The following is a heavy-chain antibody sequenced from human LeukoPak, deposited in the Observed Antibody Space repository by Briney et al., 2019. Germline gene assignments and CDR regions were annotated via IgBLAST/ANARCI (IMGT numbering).Heavy chain of an antibody. D-gene: IGHD2/OR15-2a*01. CDR1: QFTFNAFW. CDR3: AIWTSGNY. V-gene: IGHV3-7*01. Sequence: PGGSLRLSCADSQFTFNAFWMSWVRHAPRKGLEWVANMDPTGSQKRYVDSVKGRITISKDNHGASLYLDMKSLRAEVTDIYCCAIWTSGNYWGQGTLVTVSS. J-gene: IGHJ4*02. CDR2: MDPTGSQK.